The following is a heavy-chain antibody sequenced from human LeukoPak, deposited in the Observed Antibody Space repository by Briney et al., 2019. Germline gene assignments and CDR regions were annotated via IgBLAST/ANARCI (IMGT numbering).Heavy chain of an antibody. V-gene: IGHV4-39*07. CDR3: ARDVRDWFDP. CDR1: GGSISSSSYY. J-gene: IGHJ5*02. Sequence: SETLSLTCTVSGGSISSSSYYWGWIRQPPGKGLEWIGSIYYSGSTYYNPSLKSRVTMSVDTSKNQFSLKLSSVTAADTAVYYCARDVRDWFDPWGQGTLVTVSS. D-gene: IGHD2-8*01. CDR2: IYYSGST.